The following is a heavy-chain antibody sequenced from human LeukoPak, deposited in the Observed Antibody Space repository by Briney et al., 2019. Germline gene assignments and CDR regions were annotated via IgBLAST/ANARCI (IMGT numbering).Heavy chain of an antibody. CDR2: ISYDGSNK. J-gene: IGHJ4*02. CDR1: GFTFSSYA. Sequence: QTWGSLRLSCAGSGFTFSSYAMHWVRQAPGKGLEWVAVISYDGSNKYYADSVKGRFTISRDNSKNTLYLQMNSLRAEDTAVYYCAREGGWELLRTFDYWGQGTLVTVSS. V-gene: IGHV3-30*04. D-gene: IGHD1-26*01. CDR3: AREGGWELLRTFDY.